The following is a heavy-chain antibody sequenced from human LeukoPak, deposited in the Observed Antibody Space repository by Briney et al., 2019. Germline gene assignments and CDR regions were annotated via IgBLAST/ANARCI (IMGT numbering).Heavy chain of an antibody. J-gene: IGHJ4*02. CDR1: GGSISSGSYC. CDR3: ARDGYYYDSSGYQNYFNY. Sequence: SQTLSLTCTVSGGSISSGSYCWSWIRQPAGKGLEWLGRIYTSGSTNYNPSLKSRVTISVDTSKNQFSLKLSSVTAADTAVYYCARDGYYYDSSGYQNYFNYWGQGTLVTVSS. CDR2: IYTSGST. V-gene: IGHV4-61*02. D-gene: IGHD3-22*01.